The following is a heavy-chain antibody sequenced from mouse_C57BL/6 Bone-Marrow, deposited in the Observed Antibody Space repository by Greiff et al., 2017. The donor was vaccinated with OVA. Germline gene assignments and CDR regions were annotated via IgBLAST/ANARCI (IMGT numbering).Heavy chain of an antibody. CDR2: IDPETGGT. J-gene: IGHJ3*01. Sequence: QVQLQQSGAELVRPGASVTLSCKASGYTFTDYEMHWVQQTPVHGLAWIGAIDPETGGTASNQKFKGKAILTADKSSRTAYMELRSLTSEDSAVYYCTAYSAWFAYWGQGTLVTVSA. V-gene: IGHV1-15*01. CDR1: GYTFTDYE. D-gene: IGHD2-10*01. CDR3: TAYSAWFAY.